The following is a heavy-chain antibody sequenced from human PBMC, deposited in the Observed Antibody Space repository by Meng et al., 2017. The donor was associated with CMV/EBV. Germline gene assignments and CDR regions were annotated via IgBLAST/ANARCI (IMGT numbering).Heavy chain of an antibody. D-gene: IGHD3-3*01. CDR1: GFTFSSYS. V-gene: IGHV3-21*01. CDR2: ISSSSSYI. J-gene: IGHJ6*02. Sequence: GGSLRLSCAASGFTFSSYSMNWVRQAPGKGLEWVSSISSSSSYIYYADSVKGRFTISRDNAKNSLYLQMNSLRAEDTAVYYCARGFLEWLSHYYYYGMDVWGQGTTVTVSS. CDR3: ARGFLEWLSHYYYYGMDV.